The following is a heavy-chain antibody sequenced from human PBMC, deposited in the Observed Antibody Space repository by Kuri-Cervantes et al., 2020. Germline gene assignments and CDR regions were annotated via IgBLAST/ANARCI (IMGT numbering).Heavy chain of an antibody. Sequence: GESLKISYAASGFTFSNYWMDWVRQAPGKGLEWVATIKEDGRETYYVDSVKGRFTISRDKAENSLSLQMNSLRVEDTAVYYCAKGFWDCWGQGTLVTVSS. D-gene: IGHD3-10*01. J-gene: IGHJ4*02. V-gene: IGHV3-7*05. CDR3: AKGFWDC. CDR1: GFTFSNYW. CDR2: IKEDGRET.